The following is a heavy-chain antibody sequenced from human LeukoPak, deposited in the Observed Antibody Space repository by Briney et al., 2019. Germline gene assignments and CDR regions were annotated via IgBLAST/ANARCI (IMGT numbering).Heavy chain of an antibody. V-gene: IGHV4-59*02. D-gene: IGHD3-10*02. J-gene: IGHJ4*02. CDR2: ISYSGST. CDR3: VYGEITYYLDY. Sequence: PSETLSLTCTVSGGSVTIHYCTWIRQPPGKGLEWIGYISYSGSTNYNPSLKSRVTISVDTSKNQFSLNLSSVTAADTAVYYCVYGEITYYLDYWGQGTLVTVSS. CDR1: GGSVTIHY.